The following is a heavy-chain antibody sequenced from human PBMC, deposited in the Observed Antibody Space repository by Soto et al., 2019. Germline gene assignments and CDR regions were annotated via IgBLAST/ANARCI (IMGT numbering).Heavy chain of an antibody. J-gene: IGHJ5*02. V-gene: IGHV3-23*01. CDR1: GVNFSSYA. CDR3: AVGRHKTSGSNTWFDP. CDR2: ISDTGGGT. Sequence: GGSLRLSCAASGVNFSSYAMNWVRQAPGKGLEWVSTISDTGGGTFYAGSVKGRFTISRDNSKNTLYLQMHSLRADDSAIYFCAVGRHKTSGSNTWFDPWGRGTLVTASS. D-gene: IGHD3-22*01.